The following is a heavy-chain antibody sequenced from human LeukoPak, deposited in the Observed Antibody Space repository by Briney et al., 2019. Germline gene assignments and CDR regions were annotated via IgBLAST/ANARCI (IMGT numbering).Heavy chain of an antibody. J-gene: IGHJ4*02. CDR2: ISWNSGSI. V-gene: IGHV3-9*01. D-gene: IGHD4-17*01. CDR3: AKGFDYGDFGYFDY. CDR1: GFTFNNYA. Sequence: GGSLRLSCAASGFTFNNYAMHWVRQAPGKGLEWVSGISWNSGSIGYADSVKGRFTISRDNAKNSLYLQMNSLRAEDTALYYCAKGFDYGDFGYFDYWGQGTLVTVSS.